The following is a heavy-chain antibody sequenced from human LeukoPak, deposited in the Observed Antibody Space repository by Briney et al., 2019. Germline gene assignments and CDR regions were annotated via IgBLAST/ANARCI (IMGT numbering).Heavy chain of an antibody. CDR3: ARTRIVVVPASYYYGMDV. CDR1: GFTFSSYA. V-gene: IGHV3-66*01. J-gene: IGHJ6*02. CDR2: IYSGGST. Sequence: GGSLRLSCAASGFTFSSYAMSWVRQAPGKGLEWVSVIYSGGSTYYADSVKGRFTISRDNSKNTLYLQMNSLRAEDTAVYYCARTRIVVVPASYYYGMDVWGQGTTVTVSS. D-gene: IGHD2-2*01.